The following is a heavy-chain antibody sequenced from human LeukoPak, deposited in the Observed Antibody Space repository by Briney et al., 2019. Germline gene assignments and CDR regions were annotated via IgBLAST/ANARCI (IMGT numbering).Heavy chain of an antibody. Sequence: PGGSLRLSCAASGFTFSSNYMSWVRQAPGKGLEWVSIIHRDGSTYYADSVKGRFTTSRDNSKNTLYIQMNSLRAEDTGVYYCARDGEHVLAHDYWGQGTLVTVSS. CDR2: IHRDGST. J-gene: IGHJ4*02. V-gene: IGHV3-66*01. D-gene: IGHD3-10*01. CDR3: ARDGEHVLAHDY. CDR1: GFTFSSNY.